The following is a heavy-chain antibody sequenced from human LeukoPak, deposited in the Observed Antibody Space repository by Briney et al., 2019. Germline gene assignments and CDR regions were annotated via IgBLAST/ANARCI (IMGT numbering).Heavy chain of an antibody. CDR1: GFTFSTYE. Sequence: GGSLRLSCAASGFTFSTYEMNWVHQAPGKGLEWVSYISSSGNTIYYADSVKGRFTISRDNAKNSLYLQMNSLRAEDTAVYYCARANYYDISGYDYWGQGTLVTVSS. CDR2: ISSSGNTI. J-gene: IGHJ4*02. D-gene: IGHD3-22*01. V-gene: IGHV3-48*03. CDR3: ARANYYDISGYDY.